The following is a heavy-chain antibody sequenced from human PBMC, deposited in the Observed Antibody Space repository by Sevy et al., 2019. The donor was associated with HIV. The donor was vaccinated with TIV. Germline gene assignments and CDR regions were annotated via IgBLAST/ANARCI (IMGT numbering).Heavy chain of an antibody. CDR3: AKDRGWKTFDY. D-gene: IGHD3-10*01. V-gene: IGHV3-7*04. CDR2: ISPEGSRI. CDR1: GFGFSGTW. Sequence: GGSLRLSCAASGFGFSGTWMNWVRQAPGKGLEWVAIISPEGSRIDYADSVKGRLIISRANANSSVSLQMNSLRVEDMGVYYCAKDRGWKTFDYWGQGALVTVSS. J-gene: IGHJ4*02.